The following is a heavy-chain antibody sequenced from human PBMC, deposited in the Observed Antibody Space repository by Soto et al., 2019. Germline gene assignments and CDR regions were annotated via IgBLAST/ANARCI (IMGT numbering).Heavy chain of an antibody. J-gene: IGHJ6*02. D-gene: IGHD3-3*01. CDR1: GFTFSSYA. Sequence: PGGSLRLSCAASGFTFSSYAMSWVRQAPGKGLEWVSAISGSGGSTYYADSVKGRFTISRDNSKNTLYLQMNSLRAEDTAVYYCASPYYDFWSGYYGYYGMDVWGQGTTVTVSS. V-gene: IGHV3-23*01. CDR2: ISGSGGST. CDR3: ASPYYDFWSGYYGYYGMDV.